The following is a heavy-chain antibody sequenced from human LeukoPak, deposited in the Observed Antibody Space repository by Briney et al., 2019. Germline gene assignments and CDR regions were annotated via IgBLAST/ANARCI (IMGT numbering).Heavy chain of an antibody. D-gene: IGHD3-22*01. J-gene: IGHJ6*02. Sequence: GGSLRLSCAASGFTFSSYGMHWVRQAPGKGLEWVAVISYDGSNKYYADSVKGRFTISRDNSKNTLYLQMNSLRAEDTAVYYCAKDTGSGYYPLPYGMDVWGQGTTVTVFS. CDR1: GFTFSSYG. CDR2: ISYDGSNK. CDR3: AKDTGSGYYPLPYGMDV. V-gene: IGHV3-30*18.